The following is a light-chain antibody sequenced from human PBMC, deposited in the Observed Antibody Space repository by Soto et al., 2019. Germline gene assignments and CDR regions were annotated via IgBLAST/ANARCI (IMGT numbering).Light chain of an antibody. CDR2: DAS. CDR1: QSISGW. J-gene: IGKJ1*01. Sequence: IPLTPSPPTLSASLCARFTRSYMASQSISGWLAWYQKKPGKAPKLLIYDASSLESGVPSRFSGSGSGTEFTLTISSLQPDDFATYYCQQYYSYSWTFGRGTKVDIK. CDR3: QQYYSYSWT. V-gene: IGKV1-5*01.